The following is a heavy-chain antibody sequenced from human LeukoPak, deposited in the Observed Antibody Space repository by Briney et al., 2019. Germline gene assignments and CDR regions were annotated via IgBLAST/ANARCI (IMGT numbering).Heavy chain of an antibody. J-gene: IGHJ3*02. CDR2: IGSSSSYI. CDR1: GFTFSSYS. D-gene: IGHD6-13*01. Sequence: PGGSLRLSCAASGFTFSSYSMNWVRQAPGKGLEWVSSIGSSSSYIYYADSVKGRFTISRDNAKNSLYLQMNSLRAEDTAVYYCTLARSDSSSWIKIPWAFDIWGQGTMVTVSS. V-gene: IGHV3-21*01. CDR3: TLARSDSSSWIKIPWAFDI.